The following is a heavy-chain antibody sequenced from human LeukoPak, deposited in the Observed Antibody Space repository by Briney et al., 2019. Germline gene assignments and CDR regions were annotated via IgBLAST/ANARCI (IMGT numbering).Heavy chain of an antibody. Sequence: ASVKVSCKASGYTFTGYYMHWVRRAPGQGLEWMGWINPNSGGTNYAQKFQGRVTMTRDTSISTAYMELSRLRSDDTAVYYCARDSPPYSSSWYDMYYYYYYGMDVWGQGTTVTVSS. J-gene: IGHJ6*02. CDR3: ARDSPPYSSSWYDMYYYYYYGMDV. V-gene: IGHV1-2*02. D-gene: IGHD6-13*01. CDR2: INPNSGGT. CDR1: GYTFTGYY.